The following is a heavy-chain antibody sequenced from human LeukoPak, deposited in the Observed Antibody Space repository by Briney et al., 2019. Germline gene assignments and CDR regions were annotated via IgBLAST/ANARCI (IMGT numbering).Heavy chain of an antibody. CDR1: GGSISSYY. CDR2: IYYSGST. Sequence: TSETLSLTCTVSGGSISSYYWSWIRQPPGKGLEWIGYIYYSGSTNYNPSLKRRVTISVDTSKNQFSLKLSSVTAADTAVYYCARDNRDGYTRGLLQHWGQGTLVTVSS. D-gene: IGHD5-24*01. V-gene: IGHV4-59*01. J-gene: IGHJ1*01. CDR3: ARDNRDGYTRGLLQH.